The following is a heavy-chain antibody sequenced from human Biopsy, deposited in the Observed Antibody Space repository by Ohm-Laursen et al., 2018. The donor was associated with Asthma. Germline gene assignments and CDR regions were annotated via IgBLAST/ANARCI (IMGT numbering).Heavy chain of an antibody. Sequence: SVKVSCNSLGGTFNTYVIGWVRQAPGQGLEWMGGINSVFGTKTYPQKFQDRVTITADDSTSTVYMELSSLRSEDTAVYYCARKAGSCISRTCYSLDFWGQGTLVTVSS. CDR2: INSVFGTK. CDR3: ARKAGSCISRTCYSLDF. V-gene: IGHV1-69*13. CDR1: GGTFNTYV. D-gene: IGHD2-2*01. J-gene: IGHJ4*02.